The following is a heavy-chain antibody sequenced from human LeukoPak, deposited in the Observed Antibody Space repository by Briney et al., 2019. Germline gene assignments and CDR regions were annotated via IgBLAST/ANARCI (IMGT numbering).Heavy chain of an antibody. V-gene: IGHV3-23*01. J-gene: IGHJ4*02. CDR1: GFTFTIYA. CDR3: AKASYYDILTGRHSARLWYFDY. CDR2: ISGGGGST. Sequence: GGSLRLSCAASGFTFTIYAMSWVRQAPGKGLEWVSGISGGGGSTYYADSVKGRFSISRDNSKNNLYLQMNSLRAEDTAVYYCAKASYYDILTGRHSARLWYFDYWGQGTLVTVSS. D-gene: IGHD3-9*01.